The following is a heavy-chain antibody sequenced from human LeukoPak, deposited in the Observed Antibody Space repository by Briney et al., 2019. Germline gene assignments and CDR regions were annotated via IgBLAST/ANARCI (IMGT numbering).Heavy chain of an antibody. J-gene: IGHJ4*02. V-gene: IGHV1-18*01. D-gene: IGHD3-9*01. CDR1: GYTFTMYG. Sequence: EASVKLSCKASGYTFTMYGISWVRQAPGQGLQWLGWISPHNGNTKYAQDLQGRVSMTTDTSTSTAYLELRSLRSDDTAIYYCARDLNYVTLGYDILADVGYYFDYWGQGSLVTVSS. CDR2: ISPHNGNT. CDR3: ARDLNYVTLGYDILADVGYYFDY.